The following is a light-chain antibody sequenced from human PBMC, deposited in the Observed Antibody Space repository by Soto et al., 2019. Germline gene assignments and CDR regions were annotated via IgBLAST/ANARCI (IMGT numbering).Light chain of an antibody. CDR3: QQYNNWPYT. Sequence: EIVMTQSPATLSVSPGERATLSCSASQSVNSNLAWYQQKPGQAPRLLINGGSTRATGITARFSGSGSGTEFTLTISSLQSEDLAVYYCQQYNNWPYTFGQGTQLEIK. J-gene: IGKJ2*01. V-gene: IGKV3-15*01. CDR2: GGS. CDR1: QSVNSN.